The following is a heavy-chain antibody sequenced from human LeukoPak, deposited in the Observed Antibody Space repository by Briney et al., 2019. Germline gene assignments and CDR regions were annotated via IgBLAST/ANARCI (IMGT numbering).Heavy chain of an antibody. V-gene: IGHV1-18*01. CDR3: ARDMTYDYVWGSYKSLDY. D-gene: IGHD3-16*01. J-gene: IGHJ4*02. Sequence: ASVKVSCKASGYTFTSYGIIWVRQAPGQGLEWMGWISAYNGNTNYAQKLQGRVTMTTDTSTSTAYMELRSLRSDDTAVYYCARDMTYDYVWGSYKSLDYWGQGTLVTVSS. CDR1: GYTFTSYG. CDR2: ISAYNGNT.